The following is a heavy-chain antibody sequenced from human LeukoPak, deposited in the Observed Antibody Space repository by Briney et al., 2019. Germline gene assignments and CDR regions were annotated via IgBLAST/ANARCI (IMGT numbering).Heavy chain of an antibody. D-gene: IGHD3-3*01. V-gene: IGHV3-21*04. CDR3: AKATYDFWSGYSNNWFDP. CDR2: ISSSSSYI. Sequence: GGSLRLSCAASGFTFSSYSMNWVRQAPGKGLEWVSSISSSSSYIYYADSVKGRFTISRDNAKNSLYLQMNSLRAEDTAVYYCAKATYDFWSGYSNNWFDPWGQGTLVTVSS. CDR1: GFTFSSYS. J-gene: IGHJ5*02.